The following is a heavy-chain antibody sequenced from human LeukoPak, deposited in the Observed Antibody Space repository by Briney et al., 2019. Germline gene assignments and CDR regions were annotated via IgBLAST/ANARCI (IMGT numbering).Heavy chain of an antibody. CDR3: ATVDTPFGMDV. Sequence: GASVKVSCKTSRDTFTGYYLHWVRQAPGQGLEWMGWINPDTGRTDSAQKFQGRVTLTRDTSISTAYMEMNRLESDDTAVYYCATVDTPFGMDVWGQGTTVIVS. V-gene: IGHV1-2*02. CDR2: INPDTGRT. D-gene: IGHD2-2*02. J-gene: IGHJ6*02. CDR1: RDTFTGYY.